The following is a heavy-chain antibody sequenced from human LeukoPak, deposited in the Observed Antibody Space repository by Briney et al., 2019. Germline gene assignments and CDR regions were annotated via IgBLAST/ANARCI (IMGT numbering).Heavy chain of an antibody. V-gene: IGHV3-30*02. CDR1: GFTFSSYG. CDR2: IRYDGSNK. J-gene: IGHJ3*02. D-gene: IGHD3-22*01. Sequence: PGGSLRLSCAASGFTFSSYGMHWVRQAPGKGLEWVAFIRYDGSNKYYADSVKGRFTISRDNSKNTLYLQMNSLRAEDTAVYYCAKGRGAYYDSSDAFDIWGQGTMVTVSS. CDR3: AKGRGAYYDSSDAFDI.